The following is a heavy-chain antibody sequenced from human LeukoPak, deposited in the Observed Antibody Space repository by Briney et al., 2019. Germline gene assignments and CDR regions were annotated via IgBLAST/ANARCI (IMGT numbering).Heavy chain of an antibody. CDR3: ARDNSSDRIYPFFDY. V-gene: IGHV4-59*01. CDR1: GGSISSYY. J-gene: IGHJ4*02. Sequence: PSETLSLTCTVSGGSISSYYWSWIRQPPGKGLEWFGYIYYSGSTNYNPSLKSRVTISVDTSKNQFSLKLSSVTAADTAVYYCARDNSSDRIYPFFDYWGQGTLVTVSS. CDR2: IYYSGST. D-gene: IGHD2/OR15-2a*01.